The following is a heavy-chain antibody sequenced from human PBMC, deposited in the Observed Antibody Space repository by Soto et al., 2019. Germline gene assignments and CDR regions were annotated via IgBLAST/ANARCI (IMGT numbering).Heavy chain of an antibody. CDR2: ISSSSSYI. D-gene: IGHD3-16*01. Sequence: EVQLVESGGGLVKPGGSLRLSCTASAFTFSTYTMHWVRQAPGKGLEWVSSISSSSSYIYYADSLKGRFTISRDNAKNSLYLQMNSRRGEDTAVYSGTRDQNGRREGGDDAFGCDIWGQGTMVTVCS. CDR1: AFTFSTYT. V-gene: IGHV3-21*01. J-gene: IGHJ3*02. CDR3: TRDQNGRREGGDDAFGCDI.